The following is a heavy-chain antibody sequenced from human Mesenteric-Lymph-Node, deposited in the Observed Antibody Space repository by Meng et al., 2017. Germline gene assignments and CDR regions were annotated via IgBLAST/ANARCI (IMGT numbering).Heavy chain of an antibody. CDR2: ISYDGSNK. CDR3: AREHHRVPRGNDPFFSPDY. V-gene: IGHV3-30*01. J-gene: IGHJ4*02. Sequence: GESLKISCAASGLTFSSYAMHWVRQAPGKGLEWVAVISYDGSNKYYADSVKGRFTISRDNPKNTLYLQMNSLRAEDTAVYYCAREHHRVPRGNDPFFSPDYWGQGTLVTVSS. CDR1: GLTFSSYA. D-gene: IGHD4-23*01.